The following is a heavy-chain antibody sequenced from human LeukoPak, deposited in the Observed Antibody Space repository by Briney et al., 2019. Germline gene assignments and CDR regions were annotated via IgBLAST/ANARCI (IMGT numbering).Heavy chain of an antibody. CDR1: GSTFSDYY. V-gene: IGHV3-11*01. J-gene: IGHJ4*02. Sequence: PGGSLRLSCAASGSTFSDYYMSWFRQAPGKGLEWVSYISSSGSTIYYADSVKGRFTISRDNAKNSLYLQMNSLRAEDTAVYYCARVLGSGTTLDYWGQGTLVTVSS. CDR3: ARVLGSGTTLDY. D-gene: IGHD1-7*01. CDR2: ISSSGSTI.